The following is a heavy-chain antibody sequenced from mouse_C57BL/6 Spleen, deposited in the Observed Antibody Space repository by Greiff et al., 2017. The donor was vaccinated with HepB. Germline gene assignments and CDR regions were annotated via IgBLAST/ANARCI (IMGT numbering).Heavy chain of an antibody. CDR1: GYSITSGYY. CDR3: ARGGYYGSSPDY. Sequence: DVQLQESGPGLVKPSQSLSLTCSVPGYSITSGYYWNWIRQFPGNKLEWMGYISYDGSNNYNPSLKNRISITRDTSKNQFFLKLNSVTTEDTATYYCARGGYYGSSPDYWGQGTTLTVSS. J-gene: IGHJ2*01. CDR2: ISYDGSN. D-gene: IGHD1-1*01. V-gene: IGHV3-6*01.